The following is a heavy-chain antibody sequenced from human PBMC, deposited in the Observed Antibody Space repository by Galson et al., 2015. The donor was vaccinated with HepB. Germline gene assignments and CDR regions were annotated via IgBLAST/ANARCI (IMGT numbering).Heavy chain of an antibody. J-gene: IGHJ4*02. CDR1: GFTFSSYA. CDR3: ARDLWGYGGNHRGGFDY. V-gene: IGHV3-30*04. D-gene: IGHD4-23*01. Sequence: SLRLSCAASGFTFSSYAMHWVRQAPGKGLEWVAVISYDGSNKYYADSVKGRFTTSRDNSKNTLYLQMNSLRAEDTAVYYCARDLWGYGGNHRGGFDYWGQGTLVTVSS. CDR2: ISYDGSNK.